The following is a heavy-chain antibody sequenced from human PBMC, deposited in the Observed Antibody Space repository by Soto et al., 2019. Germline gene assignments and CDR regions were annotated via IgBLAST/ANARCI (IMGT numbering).Heavy chain of an antibody. D-gene: IGHD6-6*01. Sequence: SETLSLTCTVSGGSISSSSYYCGWIRQPPGKGLEWIGSIYYSGSTYYNPSLKSRVTISVDTSKNQFSLKLSSVTAADTAVYYCARQVSSSSGPDYWGQGTLVTVSS. CDR1: GGSISSSSYY. V-gene: IGHV4-39*01. CDR3: ARQVSSSSGPDY. CDR2: IYYSGST. J-gene: IGHJ4*02.